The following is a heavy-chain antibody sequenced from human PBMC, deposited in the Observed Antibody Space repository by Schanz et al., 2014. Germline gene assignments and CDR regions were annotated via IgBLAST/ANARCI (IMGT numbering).Heavy chain of an antibody. CDR3: TKWANEGGGGYCHFDL. CDR2: IYYDGGIR. J-gene: IGHJ4*02. CDR1: GFTFSNYG. V-gene: IGHV3-33*06. D-gene: IGHD2-21*01. Sequence: QVQLVESGGGVVQPGGSLRLSCAASGFTFSNYGIHWVRQAPGKGLEWVAVIYYDGGIRFFADSVRGRVTISRDNSNNMVYLQMNSLGAEDTAIYSCTKWANEGGGGYCHFDLWGQGALVTVSS.